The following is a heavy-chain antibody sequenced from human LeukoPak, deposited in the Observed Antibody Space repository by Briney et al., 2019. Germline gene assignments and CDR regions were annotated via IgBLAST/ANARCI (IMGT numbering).Heavy chain of an antibody. J-gene: IGHJ4*02. Sequence: PGRSLRLSCAASGFTFSSYGMHWVRQAPGKGLEWVAVISYDGSNKYYADSVKGRFTISRDNSKNTLYLQMNSLRAEDTAVYYCARSYQYYYDSSGYPLYYFDYWGQGTLVTVSS. D-gene: IGHD3-22*01. CDR1: GFTFSSYG. CDR3: ARSYQYYYDSSGYPLYYFDY. CDR2: ISYDGSNK. V-gene: IGHV3-30*03.